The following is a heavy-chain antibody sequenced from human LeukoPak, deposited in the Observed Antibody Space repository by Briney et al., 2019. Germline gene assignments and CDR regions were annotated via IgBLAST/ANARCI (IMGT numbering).Heavy chain of an antibody. CDR1: GGSISSYY. V-gene: IGHV4-59*01. Sequence: PSETESLTCTVSGGSISSYYWSCIRQPPGKGLEWIGYIYYSGGTNYNPSLKSRVTMSVDTSKSQFSLKLSSVTAADTAVYYCAREVGDYDSSGHAFDYWGQGTLVTVSS. D-gene: IGHD3-22*01. CDR2: IYYSGGT. J-gene: IGHJ4*02. CDR3: AREVGDYDSSGHAFDY.